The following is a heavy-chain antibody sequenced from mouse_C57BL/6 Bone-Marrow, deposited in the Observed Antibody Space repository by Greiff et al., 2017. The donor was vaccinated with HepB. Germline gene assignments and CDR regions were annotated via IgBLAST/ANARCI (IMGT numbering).Heavy chain of an antibody. D-gene: IGHD2-10*01. CDR2: IRNKANGYTT. Sequence: EVKLMESGGGLVQPGGSLSLSCAASGFTFTDYYMSWVRQPPGKALEWLGFIRNKANGYTTEYSASVKGRFTISRDNSQSILYLQMNALRAEDSATYYCASPYYGNYDAMDYWGQGTSVTVSS. V-gene: IGHV7-3*01. J-gene: IGHJ4*01. CDR1: GFTFTDYY. CDR3: ASPYYGNYDAMDY.